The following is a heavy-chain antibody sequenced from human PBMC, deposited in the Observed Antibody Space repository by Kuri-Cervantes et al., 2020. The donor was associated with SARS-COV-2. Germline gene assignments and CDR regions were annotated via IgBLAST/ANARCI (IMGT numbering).Heavy chain of an antibody. Sequence: ESLKISCTVSGGSISSYYWSWIRQPPGKGLEWIGYIYYSGSTNYNPSLKSRVTISVDTSKNQFSLKLSSVTAADTAVYYCARGGAHDAFDIWGQGTMVTVSS. CDR2: IYYSGST. D-gene: IGHD3-10*01. J-gene: IGHJ3*02. CDR1: GGSISSYY. V-gene: IGHV4-59*01. CDR3: ARGGAHDAFDI.